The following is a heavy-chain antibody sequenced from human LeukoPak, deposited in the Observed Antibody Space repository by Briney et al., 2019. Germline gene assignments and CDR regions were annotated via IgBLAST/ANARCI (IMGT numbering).Heavy chain of an antibody. J-gene: IGHJ6*02. Sequence: GGSLRLSCAASGFTFSSYAMSWVRQAPGKGLEWVSAISGGGGSTYYADSVKGRFTISRDNSKNTLYLQMNSLRAEDTAVYYCAKLGSRWYYYGMDVWGQGTTVTVSS. CDR3: AKLGSRWYYYGMDV. D-gene: IGHD6-13*01. CDR1: GFTFSSYA. CDR2: ISGGGGST. V-gene: IGHV3-23*01.